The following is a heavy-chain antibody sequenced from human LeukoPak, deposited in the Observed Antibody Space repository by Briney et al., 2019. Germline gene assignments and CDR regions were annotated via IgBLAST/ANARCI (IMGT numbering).Heavy chain of an antibody. J-gene: IGHJ4*02. CDR1: GYSFTSYY. CDR2: INPSGGST. V-gene: IGHV1-46*01. Sequence: ASVKVSCKASGYSFTSYYMHLRRHAPGQGLEWMGIINPSGGSTSYAQKFQDRGTMTTDTSTSTVYMELSSLRSEDKAVYYCARALGTTQFWDYWGQGTLVSVFS. CDR3: ARALGTTQFWDY. D-gene: IGHD3-3*01.